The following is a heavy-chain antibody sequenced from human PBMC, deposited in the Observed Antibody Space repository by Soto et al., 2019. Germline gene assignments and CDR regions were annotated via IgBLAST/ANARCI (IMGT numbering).Heavy chain of an antibody. D-gene: IGHD5-18*01. V-gene: IGHV4-31*03. CDR1: GGSISSGGYY. J-gene: IGHJ4*02. Sequence: SETLSLTCTVSGGSISSGGYYWSWIRQHPGKGLEWIGYIYYSGSTYYYPSLKSRVTISVDTSKNQFSLKLSSVTAADTAVYYCARVGGGYSFVWGQGTLVTVSS. CDR2: IYYSGST. CDR3: ARVGGGYSFV.